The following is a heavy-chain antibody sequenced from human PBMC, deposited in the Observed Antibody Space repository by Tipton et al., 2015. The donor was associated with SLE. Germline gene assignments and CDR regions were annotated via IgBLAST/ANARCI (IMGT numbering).Heavy chain of an antibody. V-gene: IGHV3-30*04. CDR2: ISYDGSNK. J-gene: IGHJ4*02. CDR3: AKGLGSSTWHSIDI. CDR1: GFTFSSTS. D-gene: IGHD7-27*01. Sequence: SLRLSCAASGFTFSSTSMHWVRQAPGKGLEWVAIISYDGSNKFYADSVKGRFTISRDNAKNSLFLQMNSLRGEDTAFYYCAKGLGSSTWHSIDIWGQGTLVTVSS.